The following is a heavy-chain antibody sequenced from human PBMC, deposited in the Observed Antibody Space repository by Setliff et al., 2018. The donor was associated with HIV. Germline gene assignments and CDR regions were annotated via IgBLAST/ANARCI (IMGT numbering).Heavy chain of an antibody. CDR3: ARGNYDTSDYYTNFYYYYMDV. Sequence: SETLSLTCAVSGVSITSDYWSWIRQPPGKGLEWIGFIYYRVNTNNNPSLKSRVTISVDPSKNQFSLKLNYVTAADTAIYYCARGNYDTSDYYTNFYYYYMDVWGKGTAVTVSS. D-gene: IGHD3-22*01. J-gene: IGHJ6*03. V-gene: IGHV4-59*01. CDR2: IYYRVNT. CDR1: GVSITSDY.